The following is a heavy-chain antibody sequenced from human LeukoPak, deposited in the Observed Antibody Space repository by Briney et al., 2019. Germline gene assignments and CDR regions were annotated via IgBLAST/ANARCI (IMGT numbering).Heavy chain of an antibody. CDR3: ARELFGSGSCPDG. V-gene: IGHV3-33*01. CDR1: GFTFSYNA. Sequence: GGSLRLSCSASGFTFSYNAMHWVRQAPGKGLEWVALIWSDGSNKYYADSVKGRITISRDNSKNTVYLQMNSLRAEDTAVYYCARELFGSGSCPDGWGQGTLVTVSS. J-gene: IGHJ4*02. D-gene: IGHD3-10*01. CDR2: IWSDGSNK.